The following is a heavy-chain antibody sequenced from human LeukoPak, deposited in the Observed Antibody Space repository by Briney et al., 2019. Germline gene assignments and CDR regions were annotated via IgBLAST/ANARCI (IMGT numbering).Heavy chain of an antibody. Sequence: SGGSLRLSCAASGFTFSAYSMNWVRQAPGKGLEWISYTSRSSRAIFYADSVKGRFTTSGDNAKSSLYLQMNGLRAEDTAVYYCVRDHLYGFDYWGQGTLVTVSS. CDR1: GFTFSAYS. J-gene: IGHJ4*02. CDR2: TSRSSRAI. CDR3: VRDHLYGFDY. D-gene: IGHD4-17*01. V-gene: IGHV3-48*04.